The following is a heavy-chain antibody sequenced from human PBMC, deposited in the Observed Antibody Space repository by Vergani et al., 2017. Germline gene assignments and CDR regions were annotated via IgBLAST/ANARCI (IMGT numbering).Heavy chain of an antibody. V-gene: IGHV3-33*01. CDR3: ARDPGYSSSWYYFDY. J-gene: IGHJ4*02. Sequence: QVQLVESGGGVVQPGRSLRLSCAASGFTFNQYGMHWVRQAPGKGLEWVAVTWYDGNNKQYADSVKGRFTISRDNSKSTMYLQMNSLRAEDTAVYYCARDPGYSSSWYYFDYWGQGTLVTVSS. CDR1: GFTFNQYG. D-gene: IGHD6-13*01. CDR2: TWYDGNNK.